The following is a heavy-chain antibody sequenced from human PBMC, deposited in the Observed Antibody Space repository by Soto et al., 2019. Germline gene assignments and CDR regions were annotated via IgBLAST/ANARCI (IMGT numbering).Heavy chain of an antibody. CDR3: ANGRTTVTIPGY. CDR1: GLTFSNYW. CDR2: IKQDGSKK. D-gene: IGHD4-4*01. Sequence: VGSLRLSCAASGLTFSNYWMSWVRQAPGKGLEWVANIKQDGSKKYYVGSVKGRFTISRDNAKKSLYLQMNSLRAEDTAVYYCANGRTTVTIPGYWGQGTLVTVSS. J-gene: IGHJ4*02. V-gene: IGHV3-7*03.